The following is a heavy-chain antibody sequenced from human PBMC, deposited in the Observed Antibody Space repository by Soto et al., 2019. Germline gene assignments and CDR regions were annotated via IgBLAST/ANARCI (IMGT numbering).Heavy chain of an antibody. CDR3: AKALTRQLDYWLDP. CDR1: GFSFTCYY. D-gene: IGHD5-18*01. J-gene: IGHJ5*02. Sequence: QVQLVQSGAAVKKPGASVKVSCKASGFSFTCYYIHWLRQAPGQGLEWMGWINAHSGGKEYAQKFQGRVTLTRDTSIATAYLTLTSLTSDDTALYYCAKALTRQLDYWLDPWGQGTQVTVSS. V-gene: IGHV1-2*02. CDR2: INAHSGGK.